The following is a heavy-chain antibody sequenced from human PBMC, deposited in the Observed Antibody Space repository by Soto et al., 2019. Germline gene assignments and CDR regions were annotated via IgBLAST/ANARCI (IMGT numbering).Heavy chain of an antibody. CDR1: GGTVSNNSVA. CDR3: SRSEEDSDYYYYGMDV. V-gene: IGHV6-1*01. Sequence: QTLSLTCVGSGGTVSNNSVAWKWVRQYPSRGLEWLGRTYYRSRWYSDYAVSVRSRIDINADTSKNQVSLQLNSVTPEDTAVYYCSRSEEDSDYYYYGMDVWGQGTTVTVSS. D-gene: IGHD2-15*01. CDR2: TYYRSRWYS. J-gene: IGHJ6*02.